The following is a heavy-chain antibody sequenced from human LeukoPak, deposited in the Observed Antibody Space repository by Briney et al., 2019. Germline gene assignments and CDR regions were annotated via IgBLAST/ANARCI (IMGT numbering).Heavy chain of an antibody. Sequence: ASVKVSCKASGYTFTSYYMHWVRQAPGQGLEWMGWISAYNGNTNYAQKLQGRVTMTTDTSTSTAYMELRSLRSDDTAVYYCARLNGGSSGWYYYYMDVWGKGTTVTVSS. CDR2: ISAYNGNT. CDR3: ARLNGGSSGWYYYYMDV. CDR1: GYTFTSYY. D-gene: IGHD6-19*01. J-gene: IGHJ6*03. V-gene: IGHV1-18*04.